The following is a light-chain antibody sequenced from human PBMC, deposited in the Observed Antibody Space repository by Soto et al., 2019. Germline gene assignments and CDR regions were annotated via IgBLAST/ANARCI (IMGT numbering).Light chain of an antibody. V-gene: IGLV2-14*01. CDR3: SSYTTSNTRQIV. CDR1: HSYDCGYNY. J-gene: IGLJ1*01. Sequence: FALTQASSVSLSPWHSIAISRTRNHSYDCGYNYVSWYQQHPGKAPKFMIYDVSNRPSGVSNRFSGSKSGNTASLTISGLQAEDEADYYCSSYTTSNTRQIVFGTGTKVTVL. CDR2: DVS.